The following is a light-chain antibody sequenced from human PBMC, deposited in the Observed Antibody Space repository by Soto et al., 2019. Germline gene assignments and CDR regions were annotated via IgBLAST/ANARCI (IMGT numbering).Light chain of an antibody. J-gene: IGKJ1*01. V-gene: IGKV1-6*01. Sequence: AIQMTQSPSSLSASVGDRVTITCRASQGIRNDLGWLQQKPGKAPKLLIYAASSLQSGVPSRLSGSGSGTDFTLTISSLQPEDFASYYCLQDYNYPRTFGQGTKVDIK. CDR2: AAS. CDR3: LQDYNYPRT. CDR1: QGIRND.